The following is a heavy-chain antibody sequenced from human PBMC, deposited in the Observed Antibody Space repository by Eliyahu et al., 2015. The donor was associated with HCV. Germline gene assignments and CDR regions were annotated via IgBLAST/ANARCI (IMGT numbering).Heavy chain of an antibody. V-gene: IGHV3-30*18. CDR1: GFXFSSYG. J-gene: IGHJ4*02. CDR2: ISYDGSNK. D-gene: IGHD6-13*01. CDR3: AKESDSSWYVSDY. Sequence: QVQLVESGGGVVQPGRSLXLXCAASGFXFSSYGMPWVRQAPGKGLGWVAVISYDGSNKYYADSVKGRFTISRDNSKNTLYLQMNSLRAEDTAVYYCAKESDSSWYVSDYWGQGTLVTVSS.